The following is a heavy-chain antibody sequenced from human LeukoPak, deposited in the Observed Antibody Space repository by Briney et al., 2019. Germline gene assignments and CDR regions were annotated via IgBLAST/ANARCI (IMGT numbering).Heavy chain of an antibody. CDR2: ISSSSSYI. J-gene: IGHJ4*02. Sequence: GGSLRLSCAASGFTFSSYSMNWVRQAPGKGLEWVSSISSSSSYIYYADSVKGRFTISRDNSKNTLYLQMNGLRAEDTAVYFCARGGGYYGIDYWGQGTLVTVSS. D-gene: IGHD4-17*01. CDR3: ARGGGYYGIDY. CDR1: GFTFSSYS. V-gene: IGHV3-21*04.